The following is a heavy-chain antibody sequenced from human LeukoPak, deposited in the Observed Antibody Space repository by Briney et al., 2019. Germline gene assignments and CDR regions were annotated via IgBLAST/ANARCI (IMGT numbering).Heavy chain of an antibody. Sequence: ASVKVSCKASGYTFTGYYMHWVRQAPGQGLEWMGWINPNSGGTNYAQKFQGRVTMTRDTSISTAYMELSRLRSEDTAVYYCARGQGEQLVSLCFGYWGQGTLVTVSS. CDR2: INPNSGGT. CDR1: GYTFTGYY. CDR3: ARGQGEQLVSLCFGY. V-gene: IGHV1-2*02. D-gene: IGHD6-13*01. J-gene: IGHJ4*02.